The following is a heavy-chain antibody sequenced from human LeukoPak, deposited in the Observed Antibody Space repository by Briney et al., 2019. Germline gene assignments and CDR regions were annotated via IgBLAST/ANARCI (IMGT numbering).Heavy chain of an antibody. CDR1: GFTFVSHW. V-gene: IGHV3-7*01. D-gene: IGHD3-16*02. CDR2: INQDGSER. Sequence: GGSLRLSCVASGFTFVSHWMTWVRQAPGKGLEWVANINQDGSERYYVDSVKGRFTISRDNAKNSLYLQMNSLRAEDAAVYYCARVEVIDAFDIWGQGTMVTVSS. CDR3: ARVEVIDAFDI. J-gene: IGHJ3*02.